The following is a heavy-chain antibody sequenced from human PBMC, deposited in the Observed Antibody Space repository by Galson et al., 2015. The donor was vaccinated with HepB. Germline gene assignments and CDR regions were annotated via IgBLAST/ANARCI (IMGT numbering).Heavy chain of an antibody. V-gene: IGHV3-7*01. CDR3: ARYDFWTGSYQDY. Sequence: SLRLSCAASGFTFSTYWMSWVRQAPGKGLEWVAKIKQDGSEEYFVDSVKGRFTISRDNAKNSLYLHMSSLRAEDTGVYYCARYDFWTGSYQDYWGQGTLVTISS. J-gene: IGHJ4*02. CDR1: GFTFSTYW. CDR2: IKQDGSEE. D-gene: IGHD3-3*01.